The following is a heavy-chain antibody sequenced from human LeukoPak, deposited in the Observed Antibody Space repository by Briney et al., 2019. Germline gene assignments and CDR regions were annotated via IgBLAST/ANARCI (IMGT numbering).Heavy chain of an antibody. Sequence: WVRQAPGRGVEWIGSIYYSGNPYYNPSLKSRVTISVDTSKNQFSLKLSSVTAADTAVYYCARQTNPLRYFDWLQYYYYGMDVWGQGTTVTVSS. V-gene: IGHV4-39*01. D-gene: IGHD3-9*01. CDR3: ARQTNPLRYFDWLQYYYYGMDV. J-gene: IGHJ6*02. CDR2: IYYSGNP.